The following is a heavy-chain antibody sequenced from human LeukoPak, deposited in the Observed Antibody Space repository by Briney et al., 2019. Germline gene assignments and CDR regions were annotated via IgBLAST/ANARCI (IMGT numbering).Heavy chain of an antibody. CDR2: INPNSGGT. CDR3: ARDQSTSYTSSFNFDS. V-gene: IGHV1-2*07. CDR1: GFTFTGHY. D-gene: IGHD1-14*01. Sequence: GASVKVSCKTSGFTFTGHYMHWVRRAPGQGLEWMGWINPNSGGTNYAHKFQGRVTLSRDTSISTAYMELSSLTSDDTAVYYCARDQSTSYTSSFNFDSWGQGTLVTVSS. J-gene: IGHJ4*02.